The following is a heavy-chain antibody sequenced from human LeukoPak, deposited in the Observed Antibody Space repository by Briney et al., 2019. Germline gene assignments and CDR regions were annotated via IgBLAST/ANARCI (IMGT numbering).Heavy chain of an antibody. D-gene: IGHD2-15*01. Sequence: SQTLSLTCTVSARSISSGGYYWSWLRQHPGKGLEWIGYIYYSGSTYYNPSLKSRVTISVDTSKNQFSLKLSSVTAADTAVYYCARGGCSGGSCYLFDYWGQGTLVTVSS. V-gene: IGHV4-31*03. CDR2: IYYSGST. J-gene: IGHJ4*02. CDR3: ARGGCSGGSCYLFDY. CDR1: ARSISSGGYY.